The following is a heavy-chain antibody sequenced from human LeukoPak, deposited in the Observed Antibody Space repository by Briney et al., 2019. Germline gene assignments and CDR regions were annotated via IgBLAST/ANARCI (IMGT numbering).Heavy chain of an antibody. J-gene: IGHJ4*02. Sequence: GGSLRLSCAASGFTFSNYAMSWVRQAPGKGPEWVSSISGGADTTYHADSVKGRFTISRDNSKNTLYLQMNSPRAEDTAVYYCAKCFAYYYDSSGYPYDYWGQGTLVTVSS. D-gene: IGHD3-22*01. CDR3: AKCFAYYYDSSGYPYDY. CDR1: GFTFSNYA. V-gene: IGHV3-23*01. CDR2: ISGGADTT.